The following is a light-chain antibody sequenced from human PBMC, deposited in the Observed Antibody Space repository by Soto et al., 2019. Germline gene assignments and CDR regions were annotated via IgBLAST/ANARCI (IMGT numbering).Light chain of an antibody. V-gene: IGLV1-40*01. CDR2: ANS. Sequence: QSVLTQPPSGCVAPGQRVTISCAGSSSSIGAGYDVHWYQQLPGAAPKLLIYANSNRPSGVPDRFSGSKSGTSASLAITGLQAQDEADYYCQSYDSSLYGYVFGSGTKVTVL. CDR1: SSSIGAGYD. J-gene: IGLJ1*01. CDR3: QSYDSSLYGYV.